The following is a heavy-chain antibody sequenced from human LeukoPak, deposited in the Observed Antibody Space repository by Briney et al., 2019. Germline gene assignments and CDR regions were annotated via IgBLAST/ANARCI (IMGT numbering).Heavy chain of an antibody. D-gene: IGHD4-17*01. CDR1: GGSISSSNW. V-gene: IGHV4-4*02. CDR3: ARGTITTVTDS. Sequence: SETLSLTCAISGGSISSSNWWTWVRQPPGKGLEWVGEIYLRGNTNYNPSLESRVSISVDKSKTQLSLRLESVTAADTAVYYCARGTITTVTDSWGPGTLVTVSS. J-gene: IGHJ4*02. CDR2: IYLRGNT.